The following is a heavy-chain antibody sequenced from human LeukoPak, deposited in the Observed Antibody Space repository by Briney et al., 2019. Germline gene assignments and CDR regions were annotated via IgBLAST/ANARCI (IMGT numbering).Heavy chain of an antibody. D-gene: IGHD3-10*01. CDR2: IYYSGST. CDR1: GGSISSYD. V-gene: IGHV4-59*01. CDR3: ARPGGSDAFDI. J-gene: IGHJ3*02. Sequence: SETLSLTCTVSGGSISSYDWSWIRQPPGKGLEWIGYIYYSGSTNYNPSLKSRATISVDTSKNQFSLKLSSVTAADTAVYYCARPGGSDAFDIWGQGTMVTVSS.